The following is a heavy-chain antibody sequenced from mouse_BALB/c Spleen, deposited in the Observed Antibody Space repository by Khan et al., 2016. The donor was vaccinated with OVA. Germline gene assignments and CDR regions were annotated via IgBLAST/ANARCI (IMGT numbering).Heavy chain of an antibody. Sequence: EVQLQQSGPDLVKPGASVKISCKASGYSFTLYYLSWVKQSHGESLEWIGRVNPNNGDSAYNQKFKDRATLTVDKSSNTAYMDFRSLTSADSAVYYCARGYDFFASWGQGTLVTVSA. D-gene: IGHD2-14*01. CDR1: GYSFTLYY. V-gene: IGHV1-26*01. CDR2: VNPNNGDS. J-gene: IGHJ3*01. CDR3: ARGYDFFAS.